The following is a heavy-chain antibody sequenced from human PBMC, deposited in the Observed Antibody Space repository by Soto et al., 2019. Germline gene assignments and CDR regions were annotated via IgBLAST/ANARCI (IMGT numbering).Heavy chain of an antibody. Sequence: PGGSLRLSCEASGFTFSTYEMNWVRQAPGKGLEWVSYINSINTMFYTDSVKGRFAISRDNAKNSLYLQMNSLRAEDTAVYYCARTTRGSADYWGQGTLVTVSS. D-gene: IGHD3-10*01. CDR3: ARTTRGSADY. V-gene: IGHV3-48*03. CDR1: GFTFSTYE. J-gene: IGHJ4*02. CDR2: INSINTM.